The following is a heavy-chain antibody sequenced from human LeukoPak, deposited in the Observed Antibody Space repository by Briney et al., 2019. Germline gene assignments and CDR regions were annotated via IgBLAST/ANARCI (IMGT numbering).Heavy chain of an antibody. J-gene: IGHJ6*02. CDR3: AKSYYGSGSYYYYYGMDV. Sequence: AGGSLRLSCAASGFTFSSYAMSWVRQAPGKGLEWVSAISGSGGSTYYADSVKGRFTISRDNSKNTLYLQMNSLRAEDTAVYYCAKSYYGSGSYYYYYGMDVWGQGTTVTVSS. D-gene: IGHD3-10*01. CDR1: GFTFSSYA. V-gene: IGHV3-23*01. CDR2: ISGSGGST.